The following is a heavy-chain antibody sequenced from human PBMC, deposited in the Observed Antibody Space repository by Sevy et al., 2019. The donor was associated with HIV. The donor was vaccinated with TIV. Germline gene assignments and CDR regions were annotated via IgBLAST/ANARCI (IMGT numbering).Heavy chain of an antibody. D-gene: IGHD3-16*01. J-gene: IGHJ3*02. V-gene: IGHV3-7*01. CDR1: EFIFTGYW. Sequence: GGSLRLSCAASEFIFTGYWMNWVRQAPGKGLEWVANIDQDGSDTRYVDSVRGRFTISRDNANNSLYLQMSSLRADDTAVYYCARAGGWGNINHSNQIFDIWGHGTKVTVSS. CDR2: IDQDGSDT. CDR3: ARAGGWGNINHSNQIFDI.